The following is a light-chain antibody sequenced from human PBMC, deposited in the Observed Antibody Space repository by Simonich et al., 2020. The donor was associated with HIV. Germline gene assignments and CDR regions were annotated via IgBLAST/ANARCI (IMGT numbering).Light chain of an antibody. CDR2: VAS. J-gene: IGKJ4*01. CDR3: QQGNSFPLT. Sequence: DIQMTQSPSSVSASVGDRVTITCRAVQGLNNWVAWNQQTPGKAPKLLSYVASSLQSGVPSRFSGSGSGTDFTLTITTLQPEDFATYYCQQGNSFPLTFGGGTKVEIK. V-gene: IGKV1-12*01. CDR1: QGLNNW.